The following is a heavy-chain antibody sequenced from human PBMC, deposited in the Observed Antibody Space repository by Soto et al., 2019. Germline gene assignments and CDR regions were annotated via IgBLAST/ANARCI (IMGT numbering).Heavy chain of an antibody. D-gene: IGHD1-26*01. V-gene: IGHV1-69*01. Sequence: QVQLVQSGAEVKKPGSSVKVSCKASGGTFSSYAISWVRQAPGQGLEWMEGIIPIFGTANYAQKFQGRVTITADESTSTAYMELSSLRSEDTAVYYCAEGGSYDALYYYGMDVWGQGTTVTVSS. J-gene: IGHJ6*02. CDR1: GGTFSSYA. CDR2: IIPIFGTA. CDR3: AEGGSYDALYYYGMDV.